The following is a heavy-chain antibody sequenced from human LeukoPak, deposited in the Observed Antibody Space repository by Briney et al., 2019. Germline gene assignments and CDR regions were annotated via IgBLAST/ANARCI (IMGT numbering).Heavy chain of an antibody. Sequence: SETLSLTCTVSGGSISSGGYYWSWIRQPPGKGLEWIGYIYHSGSTYYNPSLKSRVIISVDRSKNQFSLKLSSVTAADTAVYYCAREGDSIYWGQGTLVTVSS. D-gene: IGHD3-10*01. CDR3: AREGDSIY. CDR2: IYHSGST. V-gene: IGHV4-30-2*01. J-gene: IGHJ4*02. CDR1: GGSISSGGYY.